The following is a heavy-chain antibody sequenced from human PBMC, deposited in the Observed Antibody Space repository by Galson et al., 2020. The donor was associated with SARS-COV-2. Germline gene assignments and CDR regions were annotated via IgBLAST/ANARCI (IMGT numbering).Heavy chain of an antibody. Sequence: ASVKVSCKASGYTFTSYGISRVRQAPGQGLEWMGWISAYNGNTNYAQKLQGRVTMTTDTSTSTAYMELRSLRSDDTAGYYCASGIVVVPAAPLVYWGQGTLVTGSS. CDR2: ISAYNGNT. D-gene: IGHD2-2*01. CDR1: GYTFTSYG. J-gene: IGHJ4*02. CDR3: ASGIVVVPAAPLVY. V-gene: IGHV1-18*01.